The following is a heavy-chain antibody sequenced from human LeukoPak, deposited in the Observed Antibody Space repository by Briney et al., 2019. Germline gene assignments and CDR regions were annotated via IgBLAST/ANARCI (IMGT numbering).Heavy chain of an antibody. CDR1: GFTFSSYA. D-gene: IGHD5-18*01. CDR3: AHGGSYSYGRGYDY. V-gene: IGHV3-23*01. J-gene: IGHJ4*02. CDR2: ISGSGGST. Sequence: GGSLRLSCAASGFTFSSYAMSWVRQAPGKGMVWVSAISGSGGSTYYADSVKGRFTISRDNSKNTLYLQMNSLGAEDTAVYYCAHGGSYSYGRGYDYWGQGTLVTVSS.